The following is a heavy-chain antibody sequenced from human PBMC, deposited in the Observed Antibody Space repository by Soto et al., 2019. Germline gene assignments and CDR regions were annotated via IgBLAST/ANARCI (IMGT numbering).Heavy chain of an antibody. J-gene: IGHJ4*02. CDR1: GFTFGDYA. Sequence: GGSLRLSCTASGFTFGDYAMSWFRQAPGKGLEWVGFIRSKAYGGTTEYAASVKGRFTISRDDSKSIAYLQMNSLKTEDTAVYYCAQLGYYDSSGQDYWGQGTLVTVSS. CDR3: AQLGYYDSSGQDY. D-gene: IGHD3-22*01. V-gene: IGHV3-49*03. CDR2: IRSKAYGGTT.